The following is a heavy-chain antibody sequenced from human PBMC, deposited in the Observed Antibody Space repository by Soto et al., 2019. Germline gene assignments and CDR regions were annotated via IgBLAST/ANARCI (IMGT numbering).Heavy chain of an antibody. D-gene: IGHD3-22*01. Sequence: GGSLRLSCAASGFTFSSYGMHWVRQAPGKGLEWVAVIWYDGSNKYYADSVKGRFTISRDNSKNTLYLQMNSLRAEDTAVYYCAKDSRSHYYDSSGYYGYWGQGTLVTVSS. V-gene: IGHV3-30*02. CDR2: IWYDGSNK. J-gene: IGHJ4*02. CDR1: GFTFSSYG. CDR3: AKDSRSHYYDSSGYYGY.